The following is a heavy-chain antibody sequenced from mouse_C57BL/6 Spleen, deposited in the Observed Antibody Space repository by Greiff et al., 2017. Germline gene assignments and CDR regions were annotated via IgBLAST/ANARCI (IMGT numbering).Heavy chain of an antibody. V-gene: IGHV5-9*01. CDR3: ARHGDFAY. J-gene: IGHJ3*01. CDR1: GFTFSSYT. CDR2: ICGGGGNT. Sequence: EVKLVEPGGGLVKPGGSLKISCEASGFTFSSYTMSWVRQTPEQRLEWVAIICGGGGNTYYPDSMKGRFTISRDNAKNTLYLRMSSLRSEDTALYYCARHGDFAYWGQGTLVTVSA.